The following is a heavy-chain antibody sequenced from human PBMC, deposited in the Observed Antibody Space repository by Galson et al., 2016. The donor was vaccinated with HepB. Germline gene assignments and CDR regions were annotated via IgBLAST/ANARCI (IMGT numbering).Heavy chain of an antibody. CDR3: AKVFREYSYGYSGWYFDL. J-gene: IGHJ2*01. V-gene: IGHV3-30*18. Sequence: SLRLSCAASGFTFSTYGMHWVRQAPGKGLEWVAVILLDGSKKYYAASVEGRFTISRDNSKTTLYLQMISLSAEGTAVYYCAKVFREYSYGYSGWYFDLWGRGTLVTVSS. CDR2: ILLDGSKK. D-gene: IGHD5-18*01. CDR1: GFTFSTYG.